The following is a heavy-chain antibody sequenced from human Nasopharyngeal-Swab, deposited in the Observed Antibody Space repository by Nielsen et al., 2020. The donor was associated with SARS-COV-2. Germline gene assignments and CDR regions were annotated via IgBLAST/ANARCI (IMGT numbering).Heavy chain of an antibody. CDR3: ARDRIEITIFGVVYYGMDV. CDR2: INGGNVNT. Sequence: ASVKVSCKASGYTFTSFAMHWVRPAPGQRLEWMGWINGGNVNTKYSQTFQGRVTFTRDTSASTAYMELSSLRSEDTAVYYCARDRIEITIFGVVYYGMDVWGQGTTVTVSS. V-gene: IGHV1-3*01. D-gene: IGHD3-3*01. CDR1: GYTFTSFA. J-gene: IGHJ6*02.